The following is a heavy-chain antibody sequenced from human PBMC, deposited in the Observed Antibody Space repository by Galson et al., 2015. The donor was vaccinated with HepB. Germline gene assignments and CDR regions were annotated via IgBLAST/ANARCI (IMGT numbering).Heavy chain of an antibody. CDR1: GYTFTSYA. J-gene: IGHJ6*04. CDR3: ARDHGSAQPESFGVVERDV. CDR2: INAGNGNT. V-gene: IGHV1-3*01. D-gene: IGHD3-3*01. Sequence: SVKVSCKASGYTFTSYAMHWVRQAPGQRLEWMGWINAGNGNTKYSQKFQGRVTITRDTSASTAYMELSSLRSEDTAVYYCARDHGSAQPESFGVVERDVWGKGTTVTVSS.